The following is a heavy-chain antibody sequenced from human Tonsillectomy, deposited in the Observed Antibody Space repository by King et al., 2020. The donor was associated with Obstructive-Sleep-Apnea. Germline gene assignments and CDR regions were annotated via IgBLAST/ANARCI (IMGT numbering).Heavy chain of an antibody. Sequence: VQLVESGGGVVQPGRSLRLSCAASGFTFSNYGMHWVRQAPGKGLEWVAVISYVGNNKFYEDSLKGRFTISRDNSKKTLYLQMNSLRAEETAVYSCAKDLYSGYGTDSWGQGTLVTVSS. CDR3: AKDLYSGYGTDS. V-gene: IGHV3-30*18. CDR1: GFTFSNYG. CDR2: ISYVGNNK. J-gene: IGHJ4*02. D-gene: IGHD5-12*01.